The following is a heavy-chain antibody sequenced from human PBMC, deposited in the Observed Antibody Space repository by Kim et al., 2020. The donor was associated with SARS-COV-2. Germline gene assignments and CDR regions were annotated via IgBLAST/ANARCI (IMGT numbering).Heavy chain of an antibody. V-gene: IGHV3-7*01. J-gene: IGHJ3*02. CDR2: IKQDGNQK. CDR3: ARDGDLYSSGKDAFDI. CDR1: GFTFSSYW. D-gene: IGHD6-19*01. Sequence: GGSLRLSCSASGFTFSSYWMTWVRQAPGKGLEWVANIKQDGNQKYYVDSVKGRFTISRDNAKNSLYLQMNSLRAEDTAVYYCARDGDLYSSGKDAFDIWG.